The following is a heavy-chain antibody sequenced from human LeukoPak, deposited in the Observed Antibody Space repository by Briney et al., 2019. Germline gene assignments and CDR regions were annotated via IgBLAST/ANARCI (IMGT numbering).Heavy chain of an antibody. Sequence: PSETLSLTCAVYGGSFSGYYWSWIRQPPGKGLEWIGEINHSGSANYNPSLKSRVTISVDTSKNQFSLKLSSVTAADTAVYYCARGFGRVTPAFDIWGKGTMFTVSS. V-gene: IGHV4-34*01. CDR1: GGSFSGYY. J-gene: IGHJ3*02. D-gene: IGHD3-10*01. CDR2: INHSGSA. CDR3: ARGFGRVTPAFDI.